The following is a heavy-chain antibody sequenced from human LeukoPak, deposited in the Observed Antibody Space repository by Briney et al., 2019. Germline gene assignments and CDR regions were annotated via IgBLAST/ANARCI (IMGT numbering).Heavy chain of an antibody. CDR3: ARFQGVKNCGGDCYPADFDY. CDR2: ITNDGSST. D-gene: IGHD2-21*02. V-gene: IGHV3-74*01. Sequence: GGSLRLSCAASGLTFSSHWMHWVRQAPGKGLVWVSRITNDGSSTTYADSVKGRFTISRDNAKNSLYLQMNSLRAKDTAVYYCARFQGVKNCGGDCYPADFDYWGQGTLVTVSS. J-gene: IGHJ4*02. CDR1: GLTFSSHW.